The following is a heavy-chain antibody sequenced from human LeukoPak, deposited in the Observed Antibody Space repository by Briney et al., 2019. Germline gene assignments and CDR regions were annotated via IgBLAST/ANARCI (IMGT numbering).Heavy chain of an antibody. CDR1: GGSFSGYY. CDR2: INHRGIT. D-gene: IGHD2/OR15-2a*01. J-gene: IGHJ4*02. Sequence: SETLSLTCAVYGGSFSGYYWSWIRQPPGKGLEWIGEINHRGITNYNPSLKSPVTISVDTSKNQFSLKLSSVTAADTAVYYCARGVISSDFGYWGQGTLVTVSS. V-gene: IGHV4-34*01. CDR3: ARGVISSDFGY.